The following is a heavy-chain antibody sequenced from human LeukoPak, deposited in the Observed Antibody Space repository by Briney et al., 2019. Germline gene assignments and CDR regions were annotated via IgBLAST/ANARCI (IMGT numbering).Heavy chain of an antibody. CDR2: INHSGST. D-gene: IGHD6-19*01. CDR1: GGSFSGYY. J-gene: IGHJ4*02. V-gene: IGHV4-34*01. CDR3: ARVGGWYTNAVHYFDY. Sequence: SETLSLTCAVYGGSFSGYYWSWIRQPPGKGLEWIGEINHSGSTNYNPSLKSRVTISVDTSKNQFSLKLSSVTAADTAVYYCARVGGWYTNAVHYFDYWGQGTLVTVSS.